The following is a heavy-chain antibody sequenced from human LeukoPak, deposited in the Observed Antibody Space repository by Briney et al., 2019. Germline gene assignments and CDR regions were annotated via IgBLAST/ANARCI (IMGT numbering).Heavy chain of an antibody. V-gene: IGHV4-39*07. CDR1: GGSISSSSYY. CDR2: IYYSGST. CDR3: ARDPRTATAIGY. Sequence: SETLSLTCTVSGGSISSSSYYWGWISQPPGKGLEWIGSIYYSGSTYYNPSLKSRVTISVDTSKNQFSLKLSSVTAADTAVYYCARDPRTATAIGYWGQGTLVTVSS. J-gene: IGHJ4*02. D-gene: IGHD2-21*02.